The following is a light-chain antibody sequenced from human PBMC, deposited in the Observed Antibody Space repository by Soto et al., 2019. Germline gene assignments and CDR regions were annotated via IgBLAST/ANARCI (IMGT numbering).Light chain of an antibody. CDR1: SGDIGGYNY. Sequence: QSVLTQPASVSGSPGQSITISCTGTSGDIGGYNYVSWYQQHPGKAPKLMIYDVSDRPSGVSNHFSGSKSGNTASLTISGRRSEDEADYYCSSYTTSNTLVFGGGTKLTVL. V-gene: IGLV2-14*01. J-gene: IGLJ2*01. CDR2: DVS. CDR3: SSYTTSNTLV.